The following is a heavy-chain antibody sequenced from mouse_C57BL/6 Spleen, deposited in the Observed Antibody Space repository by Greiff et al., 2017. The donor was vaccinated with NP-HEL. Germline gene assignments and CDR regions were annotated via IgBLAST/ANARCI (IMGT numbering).Heavy chain of an antibody. V-gene: IGHV3-6*01. CDR3: ARGSVSLDY. J-gene: IGHJ2*01. CDR2: ISYDGSN. CDR1: GYSITSGYY. D-gene: IGHD6-2*01. Sequence: EVQRVESGPGLVKPSQSLSLTCSVTGYSITSGYYWNWIRQFPGNKLEWMGYISYDGSNNYNPSLKNRISITRDTSKNQFFLKLNSVTTEDTATYYCARGSVSLDYWGQGTTLTVSS.